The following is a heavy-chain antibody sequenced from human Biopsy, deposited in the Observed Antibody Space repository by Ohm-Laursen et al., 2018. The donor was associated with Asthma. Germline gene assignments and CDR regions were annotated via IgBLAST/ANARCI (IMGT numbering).Heavy chain of an antibody. CDR1: GFTLSSYA. V-gene: IGHV3-21*01. CDR3: ARSREAYCSGGTCHTSSFDF. Sequence: SLRLSCAASGFTLSSYAMNWVRQAPGKGLEWVSSISRSSTYIYYADSIKGRFTISRDNAKTSLYLQMNSLRAEDTAVYYCARSREAYCSGGTCHTSSFDFWGQGTLVTVSS. CDR2: ISRSSTYI. J-gene: IGHJ4*02. D-gene: IGHD2-15*01.